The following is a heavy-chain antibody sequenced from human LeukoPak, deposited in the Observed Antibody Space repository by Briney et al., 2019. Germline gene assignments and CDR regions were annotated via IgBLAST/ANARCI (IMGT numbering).Heavy chain of an antibody. CDR1: GFTFSSYA. J-gene: IGHJ5*02. CDR2: ISYDGSNK. Sequence: GGSLRLSCAASGFTFSSYAIHWVRQAPGKGLEWVAVISYDGSNKYYADSVKGRFTISRDNSKNTLYLQMNSLRAEDTAVYYCARGGVGSSWYWFDPWGQGTLVTVSS. D-gene: IGHD6-13*01. CDR3: ARGGVGSSWYWFDP. V-gene: IGHV3-30-3*01.